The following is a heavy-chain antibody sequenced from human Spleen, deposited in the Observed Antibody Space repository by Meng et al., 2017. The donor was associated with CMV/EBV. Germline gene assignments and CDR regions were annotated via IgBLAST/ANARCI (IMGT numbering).Heavy chain of an antibody. J-gene: IGHJ4*02. V-gene: IGHV3-74*01. CDR2: INSDGSST. CDR3: AVNYDFWSGRWD. CDR1: GFTFSSYW. D-gene: IGHD3-3*01. Sequence: ETLSLTCAASGFTFSSYWMHWVRQAPGKGLVWVSRINSDGSSTSYADSVKGRFTISRDNAKNTLYLQMNSLRAEDTAVYYCAVNYDFWSGRWDWGQGTLVIVSS.